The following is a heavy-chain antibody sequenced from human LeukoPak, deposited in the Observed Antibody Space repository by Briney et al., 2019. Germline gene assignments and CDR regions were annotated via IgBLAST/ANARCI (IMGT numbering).Heavy chain of an antibody. V-gene: IGHV3-23*01. CDR2: ISVSGGNT. CDR1: GFTFSSYA. CDR3: ASHCGSNSKYSFEY. J-gene: IGHJ4*02. D-gene: IGHD2-2*01. Sequence: GGSLRLSCAASGFTFSSYAMSWVRQAPGKGLEWVLFISVSGGNTYYADSVKGRFTISINNSKNTLYMQMNSVRAEDTAIYFCASHCGSNSKYSFEYGGQGTLVTVPS.